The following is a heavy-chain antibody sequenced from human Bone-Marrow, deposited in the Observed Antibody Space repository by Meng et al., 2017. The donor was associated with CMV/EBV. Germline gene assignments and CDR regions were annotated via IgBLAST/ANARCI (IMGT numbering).Heavy chain of an antibody. D-gene: IGHD3-10*01. J-gene: IGHJ5*02. CDR3: ARGKRAGSCNWFDP. V-gene: IGHV1-2*02. CDR2: INPNSGGT. CDR1: GYTFTGYD. Sequence: ASVKVSCKASGYTFTGYDMQWVRQAPGQGLEWMGWINPNSGGTNYAQKFQGRVTMTRDTSISTAYMELSRLRSDDTAVYYCARGKRAGSCNWFDPWGQGTTVTVSS.